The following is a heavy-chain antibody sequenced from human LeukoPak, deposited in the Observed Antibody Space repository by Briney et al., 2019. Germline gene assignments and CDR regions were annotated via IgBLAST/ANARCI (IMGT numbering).Heavy chain of an antibody. J-gene: IGHJ5*02. CDR2: IYSSGST. D-gene: IGHD4-11*01. Sequence: SETLSLTCTVSGGSIRSYYWSWIRQPAGKGLEWIGRIYSSGSTNYNPSLKSRVTMSVDTSKNQFSLKLSSVTAADTAVYYCARQGSSNSADRFDPWGQGTLVTVSS. V-gene: IGHV4-4*07. CDR1: GGSIRSYY. CDR3: ARQGSSNSADRFDP.